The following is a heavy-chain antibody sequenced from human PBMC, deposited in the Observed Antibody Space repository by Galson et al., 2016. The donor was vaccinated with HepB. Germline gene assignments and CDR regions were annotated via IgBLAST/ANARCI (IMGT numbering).Heavy chain of an antibody. CDR1: GYRFFTYG. V-gene: IGHV1-18*04. J-gene: IGHJ4*02. Sequence: SXKVXXXASGYRFFTYGISWVRQAPGXXXXWLGWISANSGNXIYAQKFXDRVTMTRDTSAXXVYMDLRSLRXDXPALYYWARDVQFRFDYWGQGTRVTVSS. D-gene: IGHD4-11*01. CDR2: ISANSGNX. CDR3: ARDVQFRFDY.